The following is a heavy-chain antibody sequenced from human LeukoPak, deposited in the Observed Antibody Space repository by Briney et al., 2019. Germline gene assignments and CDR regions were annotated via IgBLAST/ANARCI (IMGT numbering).Heavy chain of an antibody. J-gene: IGHJ4*02. V-gene: IGHV3-74*01. CDR2: TNGDGSDT. D-gene: IGHD5-18*01. CDR3: VRDGEYSHGIDFDY. Sequence: PGGSLRLSCAASGFTLSNSWMHWVRQAPGKGLVWVSRTNGDGSDTSYAGSVKGRFTISRDSATNTLYLQMNSLRAEDTAIYYCVRDGEYSHGIDFDYWGQGTLVTVSP. CDR1: GFTLSNSW.